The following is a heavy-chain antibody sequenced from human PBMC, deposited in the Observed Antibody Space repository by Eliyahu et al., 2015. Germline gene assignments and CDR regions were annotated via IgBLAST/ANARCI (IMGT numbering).Heavy chain of an antibody. CDR2: IVPSFATP. D-gene: IGHD4-23*01. V-gene: IGHV1-69*01. Sequence: QVQLVXSGAEVKRPGSSVKVSCKXSGGSFSSYNISWVRQAPGQGLEWMGGIVPSFATPNYAQRFQGRVTISADESTSTAYMALNSLTSEDTAVYYCAREAYVGNMNRYFQHWGQGTLVTVSS. CDR1: GGSFSSYN. CDR3: AREAYVGNMNRYFQH. J-gene: IGHJ1*01.